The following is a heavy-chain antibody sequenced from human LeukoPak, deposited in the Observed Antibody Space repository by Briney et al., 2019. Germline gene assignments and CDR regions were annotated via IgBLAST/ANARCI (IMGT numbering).Heavy chain of an antibody. D-gene: IGHD3/OR15-3a*01. CDR2: IWYDGSNK. CDR3: AKRGVVIRVVLVGFHKEAYYFES. V-gene: IGHV3-33*06. J-gene: IGHJ4*02. CDR1: GFTFSSYG. Sequence: PGRSLGLSCAASGFTFSSYGMHWVCQAPGKGLEWVAVIWYDGSNKYYADSVKGRFTISRDNPKNTLFLQMNSLRAEDTAVYFCAKRGVVIRVVLVGFHKEAYYFESWGQGALVTVSS.